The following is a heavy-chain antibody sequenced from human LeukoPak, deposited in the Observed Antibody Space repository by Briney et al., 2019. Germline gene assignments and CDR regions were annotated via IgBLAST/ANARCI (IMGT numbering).Heavy chain of an antibody. J-gene: IGHJ6*02. Sequence: GGSLRLSCAASGFTFSSYWMSWVRQAPGKGLEWVGRIKSKADGGTTDYDAPVKGRFTISRDDSKNILYLQMNSLTTEDTAVYYCTTLTTTYYYGVDVWGQGTTVTVSS. V-gene: IGHV3-15*01. CDR3: TTLTTTYYYGVDV. CDR1: GFTFSSYW. CDR2: IKSKADGGTT. D-gene: IGHD3-3*01.